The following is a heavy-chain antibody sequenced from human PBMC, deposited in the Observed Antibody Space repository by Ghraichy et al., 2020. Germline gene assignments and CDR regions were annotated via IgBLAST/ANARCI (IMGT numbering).Heavy chain of an antibody. CDR2: INHSGST. D-gene: IGHD3-10*01. V-gene: IGHV4-34*01. Sequence: SETLSLTCAVYGGSFSGYYWSWIRQPPGKGLEWIGEINHSGSTNYNPSLKSRVTISVDTSKNQFSLKLSSVTAADTAVYYCARGLKGYGSGSYGSYWGQGTLVTVSS. CDR1: GGSFSGYY. CDR3: ARGLKGYGSGSYGSY. J-gene: IGHJ4*02.